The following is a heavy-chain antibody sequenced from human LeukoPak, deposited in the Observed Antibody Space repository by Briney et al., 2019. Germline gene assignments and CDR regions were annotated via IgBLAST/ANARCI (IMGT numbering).Heavy chain of an antibody. D-gene: IGHD3-10*01. CDR1: GGSISNYY. Sequence: SETLTLTCTVSGGSISNYYWSWIRQPAGKRLEWLGRIDSSGSTNYNPSLESRVTVSVDTSKNQFSLKLSSVTAADTAVYYCAREHMVRGVINRWGQGALVTVSS. CDR3: AREHMVRGVINR. J-gene: IGHJ4*02. V-gene: IGHV4-4*07. CDR2: IDSSGST.